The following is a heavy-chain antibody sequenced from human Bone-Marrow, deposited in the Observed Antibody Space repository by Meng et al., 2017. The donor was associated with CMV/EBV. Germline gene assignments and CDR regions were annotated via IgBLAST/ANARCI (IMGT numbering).Heavy chain of an antibody. CDR1: GFTFSSYW. CDR3: ARAGGYQRAQGYAFDI. V-gene: IGHV3-7*01. D-gene: IGHD2-2*01. J-gene: IGHJ3*02. Sequence: GESLKISCAASGFTFSSYWMSWVRQAPGKGLEWVANIKQDGSEKYYVDSVKGRFTISRDNAKNSLYLQMNSLRAEDTAVYYCARAGGYQRAQGYAFDIWGQGTM. CDR2: IKQDGSEK.